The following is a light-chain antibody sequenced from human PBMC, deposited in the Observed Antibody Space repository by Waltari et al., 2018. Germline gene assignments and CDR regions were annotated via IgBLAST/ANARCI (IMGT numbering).Light chain of an antibody. V-gene: IGKV1-5*03. CDR1: QSISNW. J-gene: IGKJ4*01. Sequence: DIQMTQSPSTLSASVGDRVIISCRASQSISNWLAWYQQRPGKAPKLPVYKSSTLESGVPSRVSGSGSGTEFTLTISSLQPEDFATYYCQQYNSYSLLSFGGGTKVEIK. CDR3: QQYNSYSLLS. CDR2: KSS.